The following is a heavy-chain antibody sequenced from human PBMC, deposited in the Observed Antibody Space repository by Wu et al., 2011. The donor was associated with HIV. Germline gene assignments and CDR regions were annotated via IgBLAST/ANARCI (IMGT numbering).Heavy chain of an antibody. CDR1: GGTFSSYA. CDR3: ARGLYGPTSRGYGMDV. CDR2: IIPMFDTA. J-gene: IGHJ6*02. V-gene: IGHV1-69*14. Sequence: QVQLVQSGAEVKKPGSSVKVSCKASGGTFSSYAISWVRQAPGQGLEWMGGIIPMFDTANYAQKFQGRVTITADKSTSTAYMELSSLRSEDTAVYYCARGLYGPTSRGYGMDVWGQGTTVHRLL. D-gene: IGHD2/OR15-2a*01.